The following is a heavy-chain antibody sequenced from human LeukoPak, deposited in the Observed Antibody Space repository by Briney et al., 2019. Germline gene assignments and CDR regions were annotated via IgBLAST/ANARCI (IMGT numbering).Heavy chain of an antibody. CDR2: IHYSGST. CDR1: GGSISPYY. CDR3: ARHRGVGDGFNYWFDP. Sequence: SETLSLTCTISGGSISPYYWSWIRQPPGKGLEWIGYIHYSGSTNYNPPLTSRVIISVDMSTKQTSLKLNSLTAADTAVYYCARHRGVGDGFNYWFDPWGQGTLVTVSS. J-gene: IGHJ5*02. D-gene: IGHD5-24*01. V-gene: IGHV4-59*08.